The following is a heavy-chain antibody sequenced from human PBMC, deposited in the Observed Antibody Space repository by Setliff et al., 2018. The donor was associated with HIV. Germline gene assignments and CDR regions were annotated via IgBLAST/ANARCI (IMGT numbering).Heavy chain of an antibody. CDR2: ISSSAGST. CDR1: GFTFSSYA. V-gene: IGHV3-23*01. Sequence: GGSLRLSCAASGFTFSSYAMSWVRQTPGKGLEWVSFISSSAGSTYYSDSVKGRFTISRDNAKNSLDLEMHSLTDEDTAVYYCVRDPGGIFDAFDVWGQGTMVTVSS. D-gene: IGHD3-3*01. CDR3: VRDPGGIFDAFDV. J-gene: IGHJ3*01.